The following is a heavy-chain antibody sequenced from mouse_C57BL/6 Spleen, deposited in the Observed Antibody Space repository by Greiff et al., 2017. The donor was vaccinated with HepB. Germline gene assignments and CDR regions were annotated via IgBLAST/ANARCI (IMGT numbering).Heavy chain of an antibody. J-gene: IGHJ4*01. CDR1: GYTFTSYW. CDR3: ARRVVWDDYAMDY. V-gene: IGHV1-72*01. CDR2: IDPNSGGT. Sequence: QVQLQQPGAELVKPGASVKLSCKASGYTFTSYWMHWVKQRPGRGLEWIGRIDPNSGGTKYNEKFKSKATLTVDKPSSTAYMQLSSMTSEDSAVDYWARRVVWDDYAMDYWGQGTSVTVSS. D-gene: IGHD4-1*01.